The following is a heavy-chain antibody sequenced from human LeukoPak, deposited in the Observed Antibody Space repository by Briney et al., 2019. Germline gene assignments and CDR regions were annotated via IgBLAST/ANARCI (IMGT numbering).Heavy chain of an antibody. Sequence: ASVKVSCKASGYTFTSLRMTWVRQAPGQGLEWMGWINPNSGGTNYAQKFQGRVTMTRDTSISTAYMELSRLRSDDTAVYYCARSLDVLRFLEWLFLFDYWGQGTLVTVSS. CDR2: INPNSGGT. D-gene: IGHD3-3*01. J-gene: IGHJ4*02. CDR1: GYTFTSLR. CDR3: ARSLDVLRFLEWLFLFDY. V-gene: IGHV1-2*02.